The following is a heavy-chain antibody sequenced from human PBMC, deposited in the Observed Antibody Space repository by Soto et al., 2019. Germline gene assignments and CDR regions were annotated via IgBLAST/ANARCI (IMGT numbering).Heavy chain of an antibody. V-gene: IGHV4-39*01. D-gene: IGHD2-15*01. Sequence: PSETLSLTCTVSGGSINSDDFYWGWIRQPPGKGLEWIGSLYYSGNTYFNPSLKSRITISVDTPKNQFSLKLSSVTAADTAVYYCVTHWALRRIIFDLWGQGSMVIVSS. CDR2: LYYSGNT. CDR1: GGSINSDDFY. J-gene: IGHJ3*01. CDR3: VTHWALRRIIFDL.